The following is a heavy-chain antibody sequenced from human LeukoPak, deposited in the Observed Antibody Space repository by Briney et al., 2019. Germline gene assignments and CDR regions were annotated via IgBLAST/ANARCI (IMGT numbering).Heavy chain of an antibody. Sequence: GGSLRLSCAASGFTFSSYAMSWVRQAPNKGLEWVSTIDGRGSSTFSADSVKGRFTISRDNFKNTLYLQMNSLRAEDTAVYYCARGGSTRIYYFDYWGQGTLVTVSS. CDR3: ARGGSTRIYYFDY. J-gene: IGHJ4*02. CDR2: IDGRGSST. CDR1: GFTFSSYA. V-gene: IGHV3-23*05.